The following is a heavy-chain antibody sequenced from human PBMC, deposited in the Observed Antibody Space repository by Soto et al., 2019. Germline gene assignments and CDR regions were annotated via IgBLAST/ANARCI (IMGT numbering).Heavy chain of an antibody. V-gene: IGHV3-33*01. Sequence: QVQLVESGGGVVQPGRSLRLSCAASGFTFSSYGMHWVRQAPGKGLEWVAVIWYDGSNKYYADSVKGRFTISRDNSKNTLYLEMNRLGAEDPGVYYCARLGGSPRALVPRGYYYYGMDVWGQGTTVTVSS. J-gene: IGHJ6*02. CDR2: IWYDGSNK. CDR3: ARLGGSPRALVPRGYYYYGMDV. CDR1: GFTFSSYG. D-gene: IGHD3-10*01.